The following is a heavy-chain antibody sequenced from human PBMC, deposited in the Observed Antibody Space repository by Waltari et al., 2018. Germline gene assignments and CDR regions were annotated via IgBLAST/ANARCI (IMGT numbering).Heavy chain of an antibody. CDR3: ARDCSSTSCYVGIYYYYGMDV. V-gene: IGHV3-11*06. J-gene: IGHJ6*02. CDR2: ISSTSSYT. D-gene: IGHD2-2*01. Sequence: LEWVSYISSTSSYTNYADSVQGRFTISRDNAKNSLYLQMNSLRAEDTAVYYCARDCSSTSCYVGIYYYYGMDVWGQGTTVTVSS.